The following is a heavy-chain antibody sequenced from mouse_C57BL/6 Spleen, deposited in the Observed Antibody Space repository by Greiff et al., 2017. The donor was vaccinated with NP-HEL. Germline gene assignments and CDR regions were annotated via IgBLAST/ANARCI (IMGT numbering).Heavy chain of an antibody. V-gene: IGHV3-6*01. CDR1: GYSITSGYF. J-gene: IGHJ2*01. CDR2: ISYDGST. Sequence: EVKLMESGPGLVKPSQSLSLTCSVTGYSITSGYFWNWIRQFPGNKQEWMGYISYDGSTNYNPSLKNRISITRDTSKNQFFLKLNSVTTEDTATYYCSREGLYFDYWGQGTTLTVSS. CDR3: SREGLYFDY.